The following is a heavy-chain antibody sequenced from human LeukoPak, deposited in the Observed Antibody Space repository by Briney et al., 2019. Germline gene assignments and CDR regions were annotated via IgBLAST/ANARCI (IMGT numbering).Heavy chain of an antibody. Sequence: GGSLRPSCAASGFTFSSYAMHWVRQAPGKGLEWVAVISYDGSNKYYADSVKGRFTISRDNSKNTLYLQMNSLRAEDTAVYYCAREGYYDSLDYWGQGTLVTVSS. CDR2: ISYDGSNK. J-gene: IGHJ4*02. V-gene: IGHV3-30*04. CDR3: AREGYYDSLDY. D-gene: IGHD5-12*01. CDR1: GFTFSSYA.